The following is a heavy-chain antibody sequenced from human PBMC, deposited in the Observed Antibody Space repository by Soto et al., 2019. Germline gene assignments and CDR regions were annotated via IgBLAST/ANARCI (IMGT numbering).Heavy chain of an antibody. J-gene: IGHJ3*02. CDR1: GFTFSSYA. CDR2: ITGSGDST. D-gene: IGHD2-21*01. Sequence: GGSLRLSCAASGFTFSSYAMSWVRQAPGKGLEWVSAITGSGDSTYYADSVKGRFTISRDNSKNTMYLQMNSLRAEDTAFYYFFKRPGRYAGEFHIWCQTT. CDR3: FKRPGRYAGEFHI. V-gene: IGHV3-23*01.